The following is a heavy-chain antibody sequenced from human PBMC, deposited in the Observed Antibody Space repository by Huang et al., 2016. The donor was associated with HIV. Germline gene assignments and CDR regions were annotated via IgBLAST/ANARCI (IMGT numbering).Heavy chain of an antibody. J-gene: IGHJ4*02. CDR3: ASQHIGAAATWF. CDR2: VYTSGST. D-gene: IGHD6-13*01. V-gene: IGHV4-39*01. CDR1: SRTNDW. Sequence: SRTNDWWGVSGRSPGKGLVWVGSVYTSGSTNYNPSLTSRVTLSVDTSRNQFSLRLNSVTAADTAVYYCASQHIGAAATWFWGRGTQVAVSS.